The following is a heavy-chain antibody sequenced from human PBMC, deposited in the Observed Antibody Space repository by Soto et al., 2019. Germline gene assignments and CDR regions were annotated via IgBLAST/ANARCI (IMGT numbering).Heavy chain of an antibody. D-gene: IGHD3-3*01. CDR3: ARRGRVLRFLEWSTNDAFDI. Sequence: QLQLQESGPGLVKPSETLSLTCTVSGGSISSSSYYWGWIRQPPGKGLEWIGSIYYSGSTYYNPSLKSRVTISVDTSKNQFSLKLSSVTAADTAVYYCARRGRVLRFLEWSTNDAFDIWGQGTMVTVSS. CDR2: IYYSGST. J-gene: IGHJ3*02. CDR1: GGSISSSSYY. V-gene: IGHV4-39*01.